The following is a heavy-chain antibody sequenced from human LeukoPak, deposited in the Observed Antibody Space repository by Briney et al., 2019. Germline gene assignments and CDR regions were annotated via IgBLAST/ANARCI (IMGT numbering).Heavy chain of an antibody. V-gene: IGHV3-7*01. Sequence: GGSLRLSCAASGFTFSNYWMSWVRQAPGKGLEWVANIKQDGSEKYYVNSVKGRFTISRDNAKRSLSLQMNSLTAEDTAVYYCARGGWIQLWFGYWGQGTLVTVSS. CDR2: IKQDGSEK. CDR1: GFTFSNYW. CDR3: ARGGWIQLWFGY. D-gene: IGHD5-18*01. J-gene: IGHJ4*02.